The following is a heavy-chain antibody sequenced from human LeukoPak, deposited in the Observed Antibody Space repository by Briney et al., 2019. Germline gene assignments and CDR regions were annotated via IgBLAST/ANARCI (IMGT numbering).Heavy chain of an antibody. V-gene: IGHV5-51*01. CDR3: ARPYDYVWGSYGY. CDR2: IYPGDSDT. CDR1: GYSFTSYW. Sequence: GESLKTSCKGSGYSFTSYWIGWVRQMPGKGLEWMGIIYPGDSDTRYSPSFQGQVTISADKSISTAYLQWSSLKASDTAMYYCARPYDYVWGSYGYWGQGTLVTVSS. J-gene: IGHJ4*02. D-gene: IGHD3-16*01.